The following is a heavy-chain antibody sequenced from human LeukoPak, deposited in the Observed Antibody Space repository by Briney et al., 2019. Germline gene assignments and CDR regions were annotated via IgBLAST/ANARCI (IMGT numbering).Heavy chain of an antibody. D-gene: IGHD1-1*01. J-gene: IGHJ6*02. CDR2: ISSSSSYI. CDR1: GFTFSSYS. V-gene: IGHV3-21*01. Sequence: GGSLRLSCAASGFTFSSYSMNWVRQAPGKGLEWVSSISSSSSYIYYADSVKGRFTIPRDNAKNSLYLQMNSLRAEDTAVYYCARDPSGTGMDVWGQGTTVTVSS. CDR3: ARDPSGTGMDV.